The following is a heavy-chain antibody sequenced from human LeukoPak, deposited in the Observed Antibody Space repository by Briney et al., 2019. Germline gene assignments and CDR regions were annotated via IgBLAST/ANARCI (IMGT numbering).Heavy chain of an antibody. CDR3: TTGTWIQLWLADF. CDR2: IKSKTDGGTT. D-gene: IGHD5-18*01. V-gene: IGHV3-15*01. CDR1: GFTFNNYA. J-gene: IGHJ4*02. Sequence: GGSLRLSCAASGFTFNNYAMNWVRQAPGKGLEWVGHIKSKTDGGTTDYAAPVKGRFTISRDDSKNTLYLQMNSLKIEDTAVYYCTTGTWIQLWLADFWGQGTLVTVSS.